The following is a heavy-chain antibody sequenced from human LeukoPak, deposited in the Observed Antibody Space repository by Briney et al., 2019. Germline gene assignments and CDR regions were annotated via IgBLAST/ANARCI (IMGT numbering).Heavy chain of an antibody. D-gene: IGHD6-19*01. Sequence: PGRSLRLSCAASGFIFSTYGMHWVCQAPGKGLEWVAVISYDGGNYDGGNKYYADSVKGRFTISRDNSKNTLYLQMNSLRVEDTAVYYCAKVFSTGWANDVFDIWGQGTKVTVSS. CDR2: ISYDGGNYDGGNK. J-gene: IGHJ3*02. V-gene: IGHV3-30*18. CDR1: GFIFSTYG. CDR3: AKVFSTGWANDVFDI.